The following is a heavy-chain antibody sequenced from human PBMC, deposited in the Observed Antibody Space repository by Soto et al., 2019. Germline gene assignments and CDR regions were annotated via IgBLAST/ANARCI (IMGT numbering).Heavy chain of an antibody. J-gene: IGHJ4*02. CDR3: ARSYSGSYYVDY. Sequence: ASVKVSCKASGYTFTSYAMHWVRQAPGQRLEWMGWINAGNGNTTYAQKFQGRVTITADESTSSAYMELSSLRSDDTAVYYCARSYSGSYYVDYWGQGTLVTVSS. CDR1: GYTFTSYA. D-gene: IGHD1-26*01. V-gene: IGHV1-3*01. CDR2: INAGNGNT.